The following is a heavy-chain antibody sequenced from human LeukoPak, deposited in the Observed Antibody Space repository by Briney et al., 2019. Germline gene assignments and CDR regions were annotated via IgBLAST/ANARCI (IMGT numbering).Heavy chain of an antibody. J-gene: IGHJ4*02. CDR3: ARGLGVDNSWMAVPQV. Sequence: LRLSCAASGFTFSSYAMSWIRQPPGKGLEFIGYVYHTGSTNYTPSLKSRVTISLDNSNNQFSLRVDSVTVADTAIYYCARGLGVDNSWMAVPQVWGQGTLVTVSS. V-gene: IGHV4-30-2*01. CDR1: GFTFSSYA. D-gene: IGHD3-16*01. CDR2: VYHTGST.